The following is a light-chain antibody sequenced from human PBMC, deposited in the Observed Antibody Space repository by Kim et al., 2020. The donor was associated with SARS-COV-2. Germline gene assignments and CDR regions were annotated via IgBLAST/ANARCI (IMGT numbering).Light chain of an antibody. V-gene: IGKV3-15*01. Sequence: EIVMTQSPATLSVSPGERATLSCRDSQSVTTKLAWYQHKPGQAPRLLMFDAYNRAVGIPARFSGSGSGTEFTLTISSLQSEDLAVYYCQQYHTWPSFGQGTKVDIK. CDR3: QQYHTWPS. J-gene: IGKJ1*01. CDR2: DAY. CDR1: QSVTTK.